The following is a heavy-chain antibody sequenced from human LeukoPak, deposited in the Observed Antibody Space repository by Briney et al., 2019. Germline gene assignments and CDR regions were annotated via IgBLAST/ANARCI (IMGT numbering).Heavy chain of an antibody. CDR1: GFTFSNFA. CDR2: ITASGGGT. V-gene: IGHV3-23*01. J-gene: IGHJ4*02. D-gene: IGHD3-22*01. CDR3: ARGGYYYDSSAYAY. Sequence: GSLRLSCAASGFTFSNFAMTWVRQSPGKGLEWISIITASGGGTYYADSVKGRFTISRDNSKNTLYLQMNSLRAEDTAVYYCARGGYYYDSSAYAYWGQGTLVTVSS.